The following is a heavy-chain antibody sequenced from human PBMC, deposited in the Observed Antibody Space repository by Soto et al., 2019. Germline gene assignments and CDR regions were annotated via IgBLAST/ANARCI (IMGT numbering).Heavy chain of an antibody. V-gene: IGHV3-7*01. Sequence: GSLRLSCAASGFSISDYWMSWVRQAPGKGLEWVANIKRDGSEKYYVDSVKGRFTISRDNAKNSLYLQMNSLRADDTAAYYCARDRDLAVPAAVIYFDSWGQGTLVTVSS. J-gene: IGHJ4*02. D-gene: IGHD2-2*01. CDR3: ARDRDLAVPAAVIYFDS. CDR1: GFSISDYW. CDR2: IKRDGSEK.